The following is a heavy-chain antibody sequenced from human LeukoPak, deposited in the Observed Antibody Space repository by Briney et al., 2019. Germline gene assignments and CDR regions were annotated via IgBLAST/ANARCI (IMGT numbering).Heavy chain of an antibody. D-gene: IGHD4-11*01. CDR3: AGVTFMDV. J-gene: IGHJ6*04. CDR1: GYSISGGYY. V-gene: IGHV4-38-2*01. CDR2: IYHSGDT. Sequence: PSETLSLTCAVSGYSISGGYYWGWIRQSPGKGLQWIGSIYHSGDTRYSPSLNSRVTMSVDTSKNQFSLKLSSVTAADTAVYYCAGVTFMDVWGTGTTVTVSS.